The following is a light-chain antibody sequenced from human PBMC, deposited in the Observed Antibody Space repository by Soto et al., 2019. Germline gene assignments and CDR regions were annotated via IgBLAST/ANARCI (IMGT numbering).Light chain of an antibody. CDR3: QQSYSSPFS. V-gene: IGKV1-39*01. J-gene: IGKJ3*01. CDR2: DAS. Sequence: DIQITHSPSYLCASVGDRVTITYRASQRSSNFLNWYQQKVGTAPKVLIYDASALRSGVPSRFSGSGSGTDFTLTIDSMQPEDLANYYCQQSYSSPFSFCPGTKVDIK. CDR1: QRSSNF.